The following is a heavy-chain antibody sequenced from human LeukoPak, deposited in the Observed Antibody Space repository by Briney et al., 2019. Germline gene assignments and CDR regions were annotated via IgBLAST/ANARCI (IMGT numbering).Heavy chain of an antibody. D-gene: IGHD4-23*01. CDR3: ARDIDYGGNRFWDY. CDR1: GFXFSNYG. V-gene: IGHV3-30*03. Sequence: GGSLRLSCVGSGFXFSNYGIHWVRQAPGKGPESVAVISHDGRFQYHADSVKGRFTISRDNSKNALYLQMNSLRAEDTAMYYCARDIDYGGNRFWDYWGQGTLVTVSS. J-gene: IGHJ4*02. CDR2: ISHDGRFQ.